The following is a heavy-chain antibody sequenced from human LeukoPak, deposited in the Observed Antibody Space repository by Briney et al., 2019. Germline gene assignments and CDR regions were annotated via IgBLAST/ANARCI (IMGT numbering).Heavy chain of an antibody. CDR3: ARLGVATIGYYYYGMDV. V-gene: IGHV5-51*01. J-gene: IGHJ6*02. D-gene: IGHD5-12*01. CDR1: GYSFTSYW. Sequence: GESLKISCKGSGYSFTSYWFGWVRQMPGKGLEWMGIIYPGDSDTRYSPSFQGQVTISADKSISTAYLQWSSLKASDTATYYCARLGVATIGYYYYGMDVWGQGTTVTVSS. CDR2: IYPGDSDT.